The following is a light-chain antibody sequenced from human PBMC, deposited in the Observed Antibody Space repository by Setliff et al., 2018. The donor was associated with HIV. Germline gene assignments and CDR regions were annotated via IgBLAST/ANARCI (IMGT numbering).Light chain of an antibody. CDR3: CANAGDRTFA. J-gene: IGLJ1*01. CDR1: NSDIGNNNF. V-gene: IGLV2-23*02. Sequence: QSVLTQPASVSGSPGQSITISCTGTNSDIGNNNFVSWYQQRPGKAPKLMIYDVSKWPSGVSNRFSGSKSGNTASLTISGLQAEDEGDYYCCANAGDRTFAFGVGTKVPVL. CDR2: DVS.